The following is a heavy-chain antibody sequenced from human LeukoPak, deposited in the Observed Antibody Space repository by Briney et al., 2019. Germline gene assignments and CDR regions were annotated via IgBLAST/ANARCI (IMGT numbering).Heavy chain of an antibody. CDR1: GFTFRNYG. CDR3: AKLATDDSSGYCYHTNWYFDL. CDR2: LWYDGSKE. D-gene: IGHD3-22*01. Sequence: GGSLRLSRVASGFTFRNYGMHWVRQTPGKGLEWVAVLWYDGSKEFYADSVRGRFTISRDNSKNTLYLQMNSLRAEDTAVYYCAKLATDDSSGYCYHTNWYFDLWGRGTLVTVSS. V-gene: IGHV3-33*06. J-gene: IGHJ2*01.